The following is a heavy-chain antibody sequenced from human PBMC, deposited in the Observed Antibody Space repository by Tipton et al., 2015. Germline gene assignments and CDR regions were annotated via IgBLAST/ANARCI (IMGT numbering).Heavy chain of an antibody. V-gene: IGHV4-61*01. Sequence: TLSLTCTVSGASVSSDSHFWTWVRRPPGQTLEWIGYVHYSGNTNYNPSLRSRLTISVDMTKNQLSLKLESVTAADTAIYYCARGLIVPGSSNYYYYGLDVWGQGTTVTVSS. CDR1: GASVSSDSHF. CDR3: ARGLIVPGSSNYYYYGLDV. CDR2: VHYSGNT. J-gene: IGHJ6*02. D-gene: IGHD2-15*01.